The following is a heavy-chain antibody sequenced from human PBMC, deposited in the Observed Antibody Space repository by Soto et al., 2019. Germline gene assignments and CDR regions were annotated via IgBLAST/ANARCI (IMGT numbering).Heavy chain of an antibody. V-gene: IGHV3-49*03. CDR1: GFTFGDYA. D-gene: IGHD3-9*01. CDR3: ARDLLTNLYYDILTGYYNVHYYYYGMDV. Sequence: GGSLRLSCTASGFTFGDYAMSWFRQAPGKGLEWVGFIRSKAYGGTTEYAASVKGRFTISRDDSKSIAYLQMNSLRAEDTAVYYCARDLLTNLYYDILTGYYNVHYYYYGMDVWGQGTTVTVSS. J-gene: IGHJ6*02. CDR2: IRSKAYGGTT.